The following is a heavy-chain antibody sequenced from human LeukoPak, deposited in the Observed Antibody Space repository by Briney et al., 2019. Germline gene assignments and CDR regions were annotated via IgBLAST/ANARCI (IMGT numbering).Heavy chain of an antibody. V-gene: IGHV6-1*01. J-gene: IGHJ3*02. CDR1: GDSVSSNSAA. CDR3: ARDPQIAAAQHWDAFDI. Sequence: SQTLSLTCAISGDSVSSNSAAWNWIRQSQSRGLEWLGRTYYRSKWYNDYAVSVKSRITINPDTSKNQFSLQLNSVTPEDTAVYYCARDPQIAAAQHWDAFDIWGQGTMVTVSS. D-gene: IGHD6-13*01. CDR2: TYYRSKWYN.